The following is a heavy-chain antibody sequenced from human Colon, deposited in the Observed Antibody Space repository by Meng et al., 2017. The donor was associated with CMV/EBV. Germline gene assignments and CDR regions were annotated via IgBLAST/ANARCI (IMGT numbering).Heavy chain of an antibody. J-gene: IGHJ4*02. CDR2: ITSSGSTT. V-gene: IGHV3-48*03. Sequence: GESLKISCAVSGFNFISYEMNWVRQAPGKGLEWVSSITSSGSTTYYADSVRGRFTISRDNAKNSLYLEVKSPRADDTAVYYCARDRVFDYWGQGALVTVSS. CDR1: GFNFISYE. CDR3: ARDRVFDY.